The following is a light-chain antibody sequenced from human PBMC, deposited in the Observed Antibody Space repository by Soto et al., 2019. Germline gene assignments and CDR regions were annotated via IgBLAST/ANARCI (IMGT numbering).Light chain of an antibody. J-gene: IGLJ2*01. CDR2: GNS. CDR1: SSNIGAGYD. Sequence: QSVLTQPPSVSGAPGQRVTISCTGRSSNIGAGYDVHWYQQLPGTAPKLLIYGNSNRPSGVPDRFSGSKSGTSASLAITGLQAEDEADYYCQSYDSSLSGYVVFGGGNKLTVL. CDR3: QSYDSSLSGYVV. V-gene: IGLV1-40*01.